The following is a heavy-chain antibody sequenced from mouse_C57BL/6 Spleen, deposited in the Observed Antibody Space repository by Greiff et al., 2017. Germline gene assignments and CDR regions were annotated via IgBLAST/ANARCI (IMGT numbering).Heavy chain of an antibody. V-gene: IGHV1-55*01. CDR1: GYTFTSYW. CDR2: IYPGSGST. J-gene: IGHJ4*01. D-gene: IGHD1-1*01. CDR3: ARRPFVTTVVDYYAMDY. Sequence: QVQLQQPGAELVKPGASVKMSCKASGYTFTSYWITWVKQRPGQGLEWIGDIYPGSGSTNYNEKFKSKATLTVDTSSSTAYMQLSSLTSEDSAVYYCARRPFVTTVVDYYAMDYWGQGTSVAVSS.